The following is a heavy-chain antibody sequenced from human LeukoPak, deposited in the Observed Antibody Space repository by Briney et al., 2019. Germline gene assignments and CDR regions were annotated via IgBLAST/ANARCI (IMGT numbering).Heavy chain of an antibody. D-gene: IGHD3-22*01. V-gene: IGHV3-23*01. Sequence: GGSLRLSCAASGFTFSSYAMSWVRQAPGKGLEWVSAISGSGGSTYYADSVKGRFTISRDNSKNTLYLQMNSLRAEDTAVYYCAKNSGSSGYFPHYHYYYYMDVWGKGTTVTVSS. CDR1: GFTFSSYA. CDR2: ISGSGGST. J-gene: IGHJ6*03. CDR3: AKNSGSSGYFPHYHYYYYMDV.